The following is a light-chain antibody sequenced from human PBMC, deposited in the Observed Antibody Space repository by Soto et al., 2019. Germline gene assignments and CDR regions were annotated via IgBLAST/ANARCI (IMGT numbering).Light chain of an antibody. CDR3: QHYNSYPWT. V-gene: IGKV1-5*03. J-gene: IGKJ1*01. Sequence: DIQMTQSPSTLSASVGDRVIITCRASQSISSRLAWYQQKPGKAPKLLIYQASSLESGVPSRFSGSGSGTEYTLTISSLQPDDSASYYCQHYNSYPWTFGQGTTVEVK. CDR2: QAS. CDR1: QSISSR.